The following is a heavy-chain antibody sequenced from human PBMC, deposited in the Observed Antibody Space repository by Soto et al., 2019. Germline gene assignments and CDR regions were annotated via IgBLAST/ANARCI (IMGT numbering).Heavy chain of an antibody. CDR2: MDPSDSYT. D-gene: IGHD2-2*01. J-gene: IGHJ6*02. V-gene: IGHV5-10-1*01. CDR3: ASSPRGYCSSTSCRELGNYYGMDV. Sequence: PGESLKISCKGSGYSFTSYWSSWVRQMPGKGLEWMGRMDPSDSYTNYSPSFQGHVTISADKSISTAYLQWSSLKASDTAMYYCASSPRGYCSSTSCRELGNYYGMDVWGQGTTVTVSS. CDR1: GYSFTSYW.